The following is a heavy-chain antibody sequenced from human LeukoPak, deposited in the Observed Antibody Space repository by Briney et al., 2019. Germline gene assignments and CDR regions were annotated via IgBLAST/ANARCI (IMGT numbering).Heavy chain of an antibody. D-gene: IGHD3-3*01. CDR1: GGSFSGYY. J-gene: IGHJ4*02. V-gene: IGHV4-34*01. CDR3: ATNDFWSGHFDY. CDR2: INHSGST. Sequence: PSETLSLTCAVYGGSFSGYYWSWIRQPPGKGLEWIGEINHSGSTNYNPSLKSRVTISVDMSKNQFSLRLSSVTAADTAVYYCATNDFWSGHFDYWGQGTLVTVSS.